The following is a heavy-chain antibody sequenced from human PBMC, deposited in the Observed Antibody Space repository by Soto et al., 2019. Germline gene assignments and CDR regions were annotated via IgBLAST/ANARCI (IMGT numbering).Heavy chain of an antibody. D-gene: IGHD7-27*01. CDR3: ARPTGDSYYYGMDV. J-gene: IGHJ6*02. V-gene: IGHV5-10-1*01. CDR2: IDPSDSYT. CDR1: GYSFTSYW. Sequence: PGESLKISCKGSGYSFTSYWISWVCQMPGKGLEWMGRIDPSDSYTNYSPSFQGHVTISADKSISTAYLQWSSLKASDTAMYYCARPTGDSYYYGMDVWGQGTTVTVSS.